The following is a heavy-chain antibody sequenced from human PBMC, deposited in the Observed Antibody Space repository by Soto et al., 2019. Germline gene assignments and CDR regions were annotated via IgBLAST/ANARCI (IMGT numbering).Heavy chain of an antibody. J-gene: IGHJ4*02. CDR2: IYYSGST. CDR1: GDSINSDRYY. CDR3: ARTDYGSGLPDY. V-gene: IGHV4-31*03. Sequence: SETLSLTCTVSGDSINSDRYYWSWIRQHPGKHLEWIGYIYYSGSTYYNPSLKSRITTSVDTSKHHLSLKPTSVTAADTAIYYCARTDYGSGLPDYWGRGTLVTVSS. D-gene: IGHD3-10*01.